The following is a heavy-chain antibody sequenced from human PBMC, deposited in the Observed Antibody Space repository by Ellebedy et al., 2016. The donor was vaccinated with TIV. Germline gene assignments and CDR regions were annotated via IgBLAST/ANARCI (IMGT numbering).Heavy chain of an antibody. CDR2: IIPISDSA. CDR3: AASSFYGTMILH. Sequence: AASVTVSCKASGGSFSKNAVTWVRQAPGQGLEWMGGIIPISDSANYAHQFQGRAKFIADRATSTATLELNSLRSDDTAFYYWAASSFYGTMILHWGQGTLVTVSS. D-gene: IGHD3-22*01. CDR1: GGSFSKNA. V-gene: IGHV1-69*13. J-gene: IGHJ4*02.